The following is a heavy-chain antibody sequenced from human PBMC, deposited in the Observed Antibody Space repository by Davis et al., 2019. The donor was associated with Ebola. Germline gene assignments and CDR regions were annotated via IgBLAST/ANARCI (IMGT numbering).Heavy chain of an antibody. V-gene: IGHV5-51*01. CDR3: ARQGAPYRAPAN. D-gene: IGHD1-26*01. CDR2: ILPGDSDT. Sequence: GESLKLSCQSSGYSFTSFWIGWVRQPPGQGLEWMGAILPGDSDTRYSPSFQGQVTISADKSITTAYLHWNSLKASDTAMYYCARQGAPYRAPANWGQGTLVTVSS. CDR1: GYSFTSFW. J-gene: IGHJ4*02.